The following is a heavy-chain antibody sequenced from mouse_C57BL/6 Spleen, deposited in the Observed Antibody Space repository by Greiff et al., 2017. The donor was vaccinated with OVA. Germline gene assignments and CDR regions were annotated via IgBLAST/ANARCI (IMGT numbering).Heavy chain of an antibody. V-gene: IGHV1-64*01. CDR1: GYTFTSYW. CDR3: APYYGNSYFDY. J-gene: IGHJ2*01. D-gene: IGHD2-10*01. Sequence: VQLQQPGAELVKPGASVKLSCKASGYTFTSYWMHWVKQRPGQGLEWIGMIHPNSGSTNYNEKFKSKATLTVDKSSSTAYMQLSSLTSEDSAVYYCAPYYGNSYFDYWGQGTTLTGSS. CDR2: IHPNSGST.